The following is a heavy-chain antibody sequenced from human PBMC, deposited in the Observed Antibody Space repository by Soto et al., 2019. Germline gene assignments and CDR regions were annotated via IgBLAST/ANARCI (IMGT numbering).Heavy chain of an antibody. J-gene: IGHJ6*02. CDR2: ISYDGNNK. CDR3: VQDSVFWRGNDGRDV. D-gene: IGHD3-3*01. Sequence: GGSLRLSCAASGLTFKTYGMHWVRLAPGKGLEWVAVISYDGNNKYYADSMKGRFTISRDNSKNTLYLQMDRLRVEDTAVYYCVQDSVFWRGNDGRDVWGQGTTVTVSS. V-gene: IGHV3-30*18. CDR1: GLTFKTYG.